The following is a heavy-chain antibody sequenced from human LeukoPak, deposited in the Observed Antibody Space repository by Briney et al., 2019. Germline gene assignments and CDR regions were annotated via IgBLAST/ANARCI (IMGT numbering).Heavy chain of an antibody. D-gene: IGHD1-14*01. V-gene: IGHV3-11*01. J-gene: IGHJ6*02. CDR1: GFTFSDYY. CDR3: ARDRPNHPSYYYGMDV. CDR2: ISSSGSTI. Sequence: GWSLGLSCSASGFTFSDYYMSWIRQAPGKGLEWVSYISSSGSTIYYADSVKGRFTISRDNAKNSLYLQMNSLRAEDTAVYYCARDRPNHPSYYYGMDVWGQGTTVTVSS.